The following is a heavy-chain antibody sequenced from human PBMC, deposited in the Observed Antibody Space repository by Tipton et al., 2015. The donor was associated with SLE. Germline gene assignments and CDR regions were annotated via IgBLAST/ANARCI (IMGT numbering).Heavy chain of an antibody. CDR3: ARARRQNGAFDI. V-gene: IGHV4-59*12. CDR1: GGSISSYY. Sequence: TLSLTCTVSGGSISSYYWSWIRQPPGKGLEWTGYIYYSGSTNYNPSLKSRVTISVDTSKNQFSLKLSSVTAADTAVYYCARARRQNGAFDIWGQGTMVTVSS. CDR2: IYYSGST. J-gene: IGHJ3*02.